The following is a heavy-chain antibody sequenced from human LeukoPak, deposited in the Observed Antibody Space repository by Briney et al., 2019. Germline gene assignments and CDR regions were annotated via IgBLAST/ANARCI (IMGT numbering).Heavy chain of an antibody. D-gene: IGHD1-7*01. Sequence: PSETLSLTCTVSGGSISSYYWSWIRQPPGKGLEWIGYIYYSGSTNYNPSLKSRVTISVDTSKNQFSLKLSSVTAADTAVYHCARAPPNWNYVNRDAFDIWGQGTMVTVSS. J-gene: IGHJ3*02. V-gene: IGHV4-59*01. CDR3: ARAPPNWNYVNRDAFDI. CDR1: GGSISSYY. CDR2: IYYSGST.